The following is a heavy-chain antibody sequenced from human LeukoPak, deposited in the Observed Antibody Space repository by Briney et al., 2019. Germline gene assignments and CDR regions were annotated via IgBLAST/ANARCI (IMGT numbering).Heavy chain of an antibody. CDR2: IYYSGST. CDR3: ARVAYSGYDYRGYFDY. V-gene: IGHV4-59*12. J-gene: IGHJ4*02. CDR1: GGSFSGYY. D-gene: IGHD5-12*01. Sequence: TSETLSLTCAVYGGSFSGYYWSWIRQPPGKGLEWIGYIYYSGSTNYNPSLKSRLTISVDTSKNQFSLKLSSVTAADTAVYYCARVAYSGYDYRGYFDYWGQGTLVTVSS.